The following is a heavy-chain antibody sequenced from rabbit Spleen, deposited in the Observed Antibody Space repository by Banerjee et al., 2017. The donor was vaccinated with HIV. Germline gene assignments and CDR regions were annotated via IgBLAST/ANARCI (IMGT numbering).Heavy chain of an antibody. Sequence: QSLEESGGDLVKPGASLTLTCTASGFSFSSSYYMCWVRQAPGKGLEWIACIDTNDGDTDYANWPKGRFTISKTSSTTVTLQMTSLTAAATATYFCARNYVNAFDPWGPGTLVTVS. D-gene: IGHD1-1*01. V-gene: IGHV1S40*01. CDR1: GFSFSSSYY. CDR2: IDTNDGDT. CDR3: ARNYVNAFDP. J-gene: IGHJ2*01.